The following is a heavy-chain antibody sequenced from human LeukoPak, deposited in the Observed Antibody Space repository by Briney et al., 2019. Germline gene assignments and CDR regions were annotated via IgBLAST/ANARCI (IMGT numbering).Heavy chain of an antibody. D-gene: IGHD2-15*01. J-gene: IGHJ3*02. CDR2: IYTSGST. CDR3: AREGCSGGSCYYAFDI. Sequence: PSETLSLTCTVSGGSISSGSHYWSWIRQPAGKGLEWIGRIYTSGSTNYNPSLKSRVTISVDTSKNQFSLKLSSVTAADTAVYYCAREGCSGGSCYYAFDIWGQGTMVTVSS. CDR1: GGSISSGSHY. V-gene: IGHV4-61*02.